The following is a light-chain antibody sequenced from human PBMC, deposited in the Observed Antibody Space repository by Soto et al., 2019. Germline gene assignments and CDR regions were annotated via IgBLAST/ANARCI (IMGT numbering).Light chain of an antibody. CDR3: QQYNSYSRT. J-gene: IGKJ1*01. V-gene: IGKV1-5*03. CDR2: KAS. CDR1: QSISKY. Sequence: DIQMTQSPSSLSASVGDRVTITCRSSQSISKYIHWYQQKPGKAPKLLIYKASSLESGVPSRFSGSGSGTEFTLTISSLQPDDFATYYCQQYNSYSRTFGQGTKVDIK.